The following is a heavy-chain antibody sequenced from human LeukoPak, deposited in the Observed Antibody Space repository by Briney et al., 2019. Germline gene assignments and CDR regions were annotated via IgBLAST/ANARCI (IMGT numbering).Heavy chain of an antibody. J-gene: IGHJ4*02. D-gene: IGHD6-19*01. Sequence: GGSLRLSCTASGFTFSSYWMSWVRQAPGKGLERVANIKEDGGERYYVDSVKGRFSISRDNAKNSLSLQMNSLRADDTAVYYCSRDGRQRLWLVPDFDYWGQGILVTVSS. V-gene: IGHV3-7*01. CDR1: GFTFSSYW. CDR3: SRDGRQRLWLVPDFDY. CDR2: IKEDGGER.